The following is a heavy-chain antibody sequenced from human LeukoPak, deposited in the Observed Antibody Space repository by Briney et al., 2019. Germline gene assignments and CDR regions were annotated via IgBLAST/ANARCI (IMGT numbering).Heavy chain of an antibody. CDR1: GFTFNDYA. CDR3: AKNLQDY. Sequence: GGSLRLSCAASGFTFNDYAMHWVRQAPGKGLEWVSGITWDSGLRGYAGSVKGRFTISRDNAKNSVYLQMDSLRPEDTALYYCAKNLQDYWGQGTLVTVSS. CDR2: ITWDSGLR. J-gene: IGHJ4*02. V-gene: IGHV3-9*01.